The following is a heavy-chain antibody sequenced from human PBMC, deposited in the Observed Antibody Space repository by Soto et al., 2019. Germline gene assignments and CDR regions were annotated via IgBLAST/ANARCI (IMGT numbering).Heavy chain of an antibody. CDR1: GFTFSSYW. Sequence: GGSLRLSCVASGFTFSSYWMSWVRQAPGKGLEWVADISGNGGSTYYADSVKGRFTISRDNSKNSLYLQMNSLRAEDTAVYYCAKEIAAAEWFDYWGQGTLVTVSS. D-gene: IGHD6-13*01. J-gene: IGHJ4*02. CDR2: ISGNGGST. CDR3: AKEIAAAEWFDY. V-gene: IGHV3-23*01.